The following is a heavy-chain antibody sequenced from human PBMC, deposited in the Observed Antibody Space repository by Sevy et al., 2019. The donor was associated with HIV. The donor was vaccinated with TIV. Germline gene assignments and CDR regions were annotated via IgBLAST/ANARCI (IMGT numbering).Heavy chain of an antibody. CDR3: AKDRKRIVGATDY. CDR1: GFTFSSYA. Sequence: GGSLRLSCAASGFTFSSYAMSWVHQAPGKGLEWVSAISGSGGSTYYADSVKGRFTISRDNSKNTLYLQMNSLRAEDTAVYYCAKDRKRIVGATDYWGQGTLVTVSS. V-gene: IGHV3-23*01. CDR2: ISGSGGST. J-gene: IGHJ4*02. D-gene: IGHD1-26*01.